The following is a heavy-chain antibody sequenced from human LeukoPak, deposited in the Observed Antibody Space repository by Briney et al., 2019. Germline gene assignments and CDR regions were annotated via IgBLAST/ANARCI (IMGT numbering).Heavy chain of an antibody. CDR2: IYIRGAT. D-gene: IGHD6-19*01. CDR3: ARGHNSGWRNFDY. J-gene: IGHJ4*02. Sequence: KSSATLSLTCTVSGGSVSRSYWNWIRQPAGKGLEWLGHIYIRGATNYNPSVKSRVTMSVDTSKNQFSLKVSSVTAADTAVYYCARGHNSGWRNFDYWGQGTLVTVSS. V-gene: IGHV4-4*07. CDR1: GGSVSRSY.